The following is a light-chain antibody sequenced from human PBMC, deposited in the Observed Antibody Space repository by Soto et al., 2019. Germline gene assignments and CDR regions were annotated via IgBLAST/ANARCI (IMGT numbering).Light chain of an antibody. J-gene: IGLJ1*01. V-gene: IGLV2-14*01. Sequence: QAALTQPASVSGSPGQSITISCTGTSSDVGGYNYVSWYQQHPGKAPKLMIYDVSNRPSGVSNRFSGSKSGNTASLTISGLQAEHEADYYCSSYTSSSALRVFGTGPKVTVL. CDR2: DVS. CDR1: SSDVGGYNY. CDR3: SSYTSSSALRV.